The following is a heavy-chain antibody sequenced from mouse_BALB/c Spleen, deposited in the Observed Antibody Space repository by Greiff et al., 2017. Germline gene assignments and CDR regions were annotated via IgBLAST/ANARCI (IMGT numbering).Heavy chain of an antibody. CDR2: ICGDGST. V-gene: IGHV2-3*01. CDR3: AKRSNDYEYYYAMDY. D-gene: IGHD2-4*01. Sequence: VKLVESGPGLVAPSQSLSITCTVSGFSLTSYCVSWVRQPPGKGLEWLGVICGDGSTNYHSALISRLSSSKDNSKNHVFLKLNRRQTDDTATYYCAKRSNDYEYYYAMDYWGQGTSVTVSS. J-gene: IGHJ4*01. CDR1: GFSLTSYC.